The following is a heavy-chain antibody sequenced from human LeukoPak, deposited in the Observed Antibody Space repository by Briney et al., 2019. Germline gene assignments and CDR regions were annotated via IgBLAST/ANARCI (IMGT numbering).Heavy chain of an antibody. CDR1: GFIFSDYA. Sequence: PGGSLRLSCAASGFIFSDYAMNWVRQAQGKGLEWISYISSTTTTIYYADSVKGRFTISRDNAKNSLFLQMNSLRAEDTAVYYFASCLDFLGWSKRGFDNWGQGTRVTVSS. J-gene: IGHJ4*02. CDR2: ISSTTTTI. CDR3: ASCLDFLGWSKRGFDN. V-gene: IGHV3-48*01. D-gene: IGHD3-3*01.